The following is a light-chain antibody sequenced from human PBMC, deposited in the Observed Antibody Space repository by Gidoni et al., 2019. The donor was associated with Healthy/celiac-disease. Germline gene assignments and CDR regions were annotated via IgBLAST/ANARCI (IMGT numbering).Light chain of an antibody. CDR2: GAS. J-gene: IGKJ5*01. V-gene: IGKV3-20*01. CDR1: QSVSSSY. CDR3: QQYSGT. Sequence: EIVLTQSPGTRSLSPGDRATLSCRASQSVSSSYLAWYQQKPGQAPRLLIYGASSRATGIPDRFSGSGSGTDFTLTISRLEPEDFAVYYCQQYSGTFGQGTRLEIK.